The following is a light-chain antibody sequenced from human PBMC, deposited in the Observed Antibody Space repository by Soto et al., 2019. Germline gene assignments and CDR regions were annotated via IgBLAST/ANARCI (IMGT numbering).Light chain of an antibody. CDR1: QSVSSSY. CDR3: QQYGSSLPWT. CDR2: GAS. V-gene: IGKV3-20*01. J-gene: IGKJ1*01. Sequence: EIVLTQSPGTLSLSPGERATLSCRASQSVSSSYLAWYQQKHGQAPRLLIYGASSRATGIPDRFSGSGSATDFTLTISRLEPEDFAVYYCQQYGSSLPWTFGQGTKVEIK.